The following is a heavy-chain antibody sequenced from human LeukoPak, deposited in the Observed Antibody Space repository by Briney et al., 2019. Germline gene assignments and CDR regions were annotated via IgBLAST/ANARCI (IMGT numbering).Heavy chain of an antibody. CDR3: ARGVYGSGSYYNYFDY. V-gene: IGHV3-48*03. J-gene: IGHJ4*02. Sequence: GGSLRLSCAASRFIFSSYEMNWVRQAPGKGLEWVSYISSSGSTIYYADSVKGRFTISRDNAKNSLYLQMNSLRAEDTAVYYCARGVYGSGSYYNYFDYWGQGTLVTVSS. D-gene: IGHD3-10*01. CDR1: RFIFSSYE. CDR2: ISSSGSTI.